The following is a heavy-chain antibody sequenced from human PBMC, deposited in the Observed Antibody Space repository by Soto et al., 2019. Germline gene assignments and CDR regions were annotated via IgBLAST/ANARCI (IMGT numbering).Heavy chain of an antibody. D-gene: IGHD3-22*01. Sequence: SVTLSLTCTVSGGSIDSYYWTLIRQPPGKGLEWIGYVYYTGTTTYSPSLKSRVTISVDTSMNQISLKLSSVTAADTAFYYCARLGGYYQSLDTWGQGTLVTVSS. CDR2: VYYTGTT. V-gene: IGHV4-59*08. CDR3: ARLGGYYQSLDT. CDR1: GGSIDSYY. J-gene: IGHJ5*02.